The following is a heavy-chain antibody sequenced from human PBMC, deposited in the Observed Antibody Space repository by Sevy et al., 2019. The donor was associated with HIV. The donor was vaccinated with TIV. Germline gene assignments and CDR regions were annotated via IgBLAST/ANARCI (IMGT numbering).Heavy chain of an antibody. CDR3: AKDHYDSRTGYYGYYGMDV. V-gene: IGHV3-30*02. CDR2: IRFDGSMK. Sequence: GGSLRLSCAASGFRFSDYGMHWARQAPGKGLEWVSLIRFDGSMKYIADSVKGRFTISRDKVKDTLYLQMNSLRPEDTAVYYCAKDHYDSRTGYYGYYGMDVWGQGTTVTVSS. D-gene: IGHD3-3*01. CDR1: GFRFSDYG. J-gene: IGHJ6*02.